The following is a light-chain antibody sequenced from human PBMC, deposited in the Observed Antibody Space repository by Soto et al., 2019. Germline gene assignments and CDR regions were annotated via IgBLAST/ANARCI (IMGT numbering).Light chain of an antibody. Sequence: QSVLTQPASVSGSPGLSIALSCTGTSSDVGGYNSVSWYQQHPGKAPKLMIYDVSNRPSAVSNRFSGSKSGNTASLTISGLQAEDEGDYYCSSYTTGGPDVFGTGTKLTVL. V-gene: IGLV2-14*01. CDR3: SSYTTGGPDV. J-gene: IGLJ1*01. CDR1: SSDVGGYNS. CDR2: DVS.